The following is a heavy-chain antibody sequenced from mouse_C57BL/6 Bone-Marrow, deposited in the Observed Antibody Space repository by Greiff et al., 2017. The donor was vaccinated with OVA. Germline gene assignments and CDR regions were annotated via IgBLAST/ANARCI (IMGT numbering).Heavy chain of an antibody. CDR1: GFTFSSYG. Sequence: DVKLVESGGDLVKPGGSLKLSCAASGFTFSSYGMSWVRQTPDKRLEWVATISSGGSYTYYPDSVKGRFTISRDNAKNTLYLQMSSLKSEDTAMYYCARQSFTTVVATPFAYWGQGTLVTVSA. D-gene: IGHD1-1*01. CDR3: ARQSFTTVVATPFAY. V-gene: IGHV5-6*02. CDR2: ISSGGSYT. J-gene: IGHJ3*01.